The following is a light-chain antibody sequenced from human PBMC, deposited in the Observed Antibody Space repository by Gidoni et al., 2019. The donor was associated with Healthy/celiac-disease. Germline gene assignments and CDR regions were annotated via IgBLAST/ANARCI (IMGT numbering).Light chain of an antibody. Sequence: DIQMTQSPSTLSASVVDRVTITCRASQSISSWLDWYQQKPGKAPKLLIYDASSLESGVPSRFSGSGSGTEFTLTISSLQPDDFATYYCQQYNSWWTFGQGTKVEIK. CDR3: QQYNSWWT. CDR1: QSISSW. J-gene: IGKJ1*01. V-gene: IGKV1-5*01. CDR2: DAS.